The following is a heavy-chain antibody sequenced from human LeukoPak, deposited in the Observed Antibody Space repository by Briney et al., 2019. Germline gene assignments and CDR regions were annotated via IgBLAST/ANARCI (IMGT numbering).Heavy chain of an antibody. D-gene: IGHD2-15*01. Sequence: GGSLRLSCAASGFTFSSYAMHWVRQAPGKGLEWVAVISYDGSNKYYADSVKGRFTISRDNSKNTLYLQMNSLRAEDTAVYYCARQYCSGGSCYILYYYYYGMDVWGQGTTVTVSS. CDR2: ISYDGSNK. J-gene: IGHJ6*02. CDR3: ARQYCSGGSCYILYYYYYGMDV. V-gene: IGHV3-30-3*01. CDR1: GFTFSSYA.